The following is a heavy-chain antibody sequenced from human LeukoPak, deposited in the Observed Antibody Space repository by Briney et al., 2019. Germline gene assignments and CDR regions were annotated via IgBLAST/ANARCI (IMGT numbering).Heavy chain of an antibody. CDR2: IRYDGSNK. Sequence: HPGGSLRLSCAASGFTFSSYGMHWVRQAPGKGLEWVAFIRYDGSNKYYADSVKGRFTISRDNSKNTLYLQMNSLRAEDTAVYHCAKAPYTVTLSYMDVWGKGTTVTVSS. V-gene: IGHV3-30*02. J-gene: IGHJ6*03. CDR3: AKAPYTVTLSYMDV. CDR1: GFTFSSYG. D-gene: IGHD4-11*01.